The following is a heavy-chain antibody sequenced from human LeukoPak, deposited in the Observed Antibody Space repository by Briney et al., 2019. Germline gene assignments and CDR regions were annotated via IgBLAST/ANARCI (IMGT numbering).Heavy chain of an antibody. CDR2: IYTSGST. V-gene: IGHV4-4*07. D-gene: IGHD3-10*01. Sequence: PSETLSLTCTVSVGSVSGYFWSWIRQPAGKGLEWIGRIYTSGSTNYNPSLKSRVTMSVDTSKNQFSLKLSSVTAADTAVYYCVRGFGEFPIYWGQGTLVTVSS. CDR3: VRGFGEFPIY. CDR1: VGSVSGYF. J-gene: IGHJ4*02.